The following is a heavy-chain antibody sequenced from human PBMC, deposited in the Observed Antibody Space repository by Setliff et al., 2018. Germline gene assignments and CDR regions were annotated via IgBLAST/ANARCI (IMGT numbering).Heavy chain of an antibody. CDR3: ARGDSFYYFMDV. Sequence: SETLSLTCVVSGVSISSASYHWNWIRQRPGKGLEWIGYIYYSGSTHYSPSLKSRLTISVDTSKDHFSLKLNSVTAADTAVYYCARGDSFYYFMDVWGKGTTVTVSS. CDR1: GVSISSASYH. CDR2: IYYSGST. V-gene: IGHV4-31*11. J-gene: IGHJ6*03.